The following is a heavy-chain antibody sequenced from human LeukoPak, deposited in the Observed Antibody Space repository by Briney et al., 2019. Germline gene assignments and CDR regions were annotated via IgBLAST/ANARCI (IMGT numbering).Heavy chain of an antibody. J-gene: IGHJ5*02. CDR2: ISYSGST. Sequence: SETLSLTCTVSGGSISSSYWGWIRQPPGKGLEWIGYISYSGSTKYNPSLKSRVTLSVDTSKNQFSLKVNSVTAADTAVYYCARRGVEMAPVRPDNWFDPWGQETLVTVSS. CDR1: GGSISSSY. V-gene: IGHV4-59*08. D-gene: IGHD5-24*01. CDR3: ARRGVEMAPVRPDNWFDP.